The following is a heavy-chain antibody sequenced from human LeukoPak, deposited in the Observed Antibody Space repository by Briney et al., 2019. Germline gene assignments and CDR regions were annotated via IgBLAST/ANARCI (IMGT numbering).Heavy chain of an antibody. CDR2: IWYDGSNK. J-gene: IGHJ6*02. CDR1: GFTFSSYG. Sequence: PGGSLRLSCAASGFTFSSYGMHWVRQAPGKGLEWVAVIWYDGSNKYYADSVEGRFTISRDNAKNSLYLQMNSLRAEDTAIYYCARDREEKARIGGMDVWGQGTTVIVSS. CDR3: ARDREEKARIGGMDV. D-gene: IGHD3-16*01. V-gene: IGHV3-33*01.